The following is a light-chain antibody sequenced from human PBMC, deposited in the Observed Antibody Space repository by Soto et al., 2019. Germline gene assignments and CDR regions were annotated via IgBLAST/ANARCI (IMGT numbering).Light chain of an antibody. Sequence: QSALTQPASVSGSPGQSITISCTGTSSDIGNYNYVSWYQQHPGKAPKLMIYEVSNRPSGVSNRFSGSKSGNTASLTISGLQAEDAADYYCSSYTSSSTLNYVFGTGTKVTVL. J-gene: IGLJ1*01. CDR1: SSDIGNYNY. CDR3: SSYTSSSTLNYV. V-gene: IGLV2-14*01. CDR2: EVS.